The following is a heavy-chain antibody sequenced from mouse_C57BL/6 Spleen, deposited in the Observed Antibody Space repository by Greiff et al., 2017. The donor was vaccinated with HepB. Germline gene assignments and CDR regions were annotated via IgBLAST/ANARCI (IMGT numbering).Heavy chain of an antibody. J-gene: IGHJ4*01. CDR3: ARTAQATSNYYAMDY. Sequence: QVHVKRPGAELVKPGASVKLSCKASGYTFTSYWMQWVKQRPGQGLEWIGEIDPSDSYTNYNQKFKGKATLTVDTSSSTAYMQLSSLTSEDSAVYYCARTAQATSNYYAMDYWGQGTSVTVSS. D-gene: IGHD3-2*02. CDR1: GYTFTSYW. CDR2: IDPSDSYT. V-gene: IGHV1-50*01.